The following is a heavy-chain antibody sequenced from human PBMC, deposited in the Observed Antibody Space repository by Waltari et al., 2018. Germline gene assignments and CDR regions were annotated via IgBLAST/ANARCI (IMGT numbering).Heavy chain of an antibody. CDR1: GDRFPSYW. V-gene: IGHV5-51*01. CDR2: IYPRDSDI. J-gene: IGHJ3*02. D-gene: IGHD2-15*01. CDR3: ARVLEGGGAFDI. Sequence: EVQLVQSGAEVKKPGEALKISCKGSGDRFPSYWTGWVRQMPGKGLEWMGIIYPRDSDIRSSPSFQGQVTISADKSINTAYLQWSSLKASDTAMYYCARVLEGGGAFDIWGQGTMVIVSS.